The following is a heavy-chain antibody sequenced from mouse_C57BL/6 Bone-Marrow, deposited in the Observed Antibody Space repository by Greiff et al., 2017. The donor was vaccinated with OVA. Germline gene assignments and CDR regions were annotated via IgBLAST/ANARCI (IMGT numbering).Heavy chain of an antibody. J-gene: IGHJ2*01. CDR1: GYTFTDYY. V-gene: IGHV1-76*01. D-gene: IGHD2-1*01. CDR2: IYPGSGNT. Sequence: SGAELVRPGASVKLSCKASGYTFTDYYINWVKQRPGQGLEWIARIYPGSGNTYYNEKFKGKATLTAEKSSSTAYMQLSSLTSEDSAVYFCARSGGYGNYDYWGQGTTLTVSS. CDR3: ARSGGYGNYDY.